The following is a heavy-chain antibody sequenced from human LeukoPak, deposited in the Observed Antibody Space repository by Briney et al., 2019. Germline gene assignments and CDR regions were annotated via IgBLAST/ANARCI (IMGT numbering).Heavy chain of an antibody. CDR1: GGTFSSYA. CDR2: IIPIFGTA. CDR3: ARWSDYGGGVNWFDP. V-gene: IGHV1-69*13. J-gene: IGHJ5*02. D-gene: IGHD4-23*01. Sequence: GASVKVSCKASGGTFSSYAISWVRQAPGQGLEWMGGIIPIFGTANYAQKFQGRVTITADESTSTAYMELSSLRSEDTAVYYCARWSDYGGGVNWFDPCGQGTLVTVSS.